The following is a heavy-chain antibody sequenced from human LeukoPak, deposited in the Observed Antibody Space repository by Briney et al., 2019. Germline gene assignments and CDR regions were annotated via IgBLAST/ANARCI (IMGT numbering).Heavy chain of an antibody. Sequence: GGSLRLSCAGSGFTFTTYAMRWVRQAPGKGLEWVSAISGSGGSTYYADSVRGRFTISRDNSKNTLFLQMNSLRAEDTAVYYCAKAPTLPHSSWLPNRYYFDYWGQGTLVTVSS. CDR1: GFTFTTYA. D-gene: IGHD6-13*01. V-gene: IGHV3-23*01. J-gene: IGHJ4*02. CDR3: AKAPTLPHSSWLPNRYYFDY. CDR2: ISGSGGST.